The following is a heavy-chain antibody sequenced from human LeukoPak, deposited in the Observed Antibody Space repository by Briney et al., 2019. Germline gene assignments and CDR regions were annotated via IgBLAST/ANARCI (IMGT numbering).Heavy chain of an antibody. CDR1: RFTFSSYG. D-gene: IGHD3-9*01. V-gene: IGHV3-33*01. CDR3: ARASPTNYDILTGYHYHFDY. Sequence: GGSLRLSCAASRFTFSSYGMHWVRQAPGKGLEWVAVIWYDGSNKYYADSVKGRFTISRDNSKNTLYLQMNSLRAEDTAVYYCARASPTNYDILTGYHYHFDYWGQGTLVTVSS. CDR2: IWYDGSNK. J-gene: IGHJ4*02.